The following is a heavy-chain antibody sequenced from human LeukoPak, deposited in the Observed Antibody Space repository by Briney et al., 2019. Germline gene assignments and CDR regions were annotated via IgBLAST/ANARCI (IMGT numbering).Heavy chain of an antibody. CDR2: IYHSGST. CDR1: GGSISSSNW. J-gene: IGHJ6*02. V-gene: IGHV4-4*02. D-gene: IGHD4-23*01. Sequence: PSETLSLTCAVSGGSISSSNWWSWVRQPPGKGLKWIGEIYHSGSTNYNPSLKSRVTISVDKSKNQFSLKLSSVTAADTAVYYCARDRGTTVITADYYYGMDVWGQGTTVTVSS. CDR3: ARDRGTTVITADYYYGMDV.